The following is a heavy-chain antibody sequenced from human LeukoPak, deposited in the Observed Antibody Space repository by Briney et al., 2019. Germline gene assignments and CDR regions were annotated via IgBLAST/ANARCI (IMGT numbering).Heavy chain of an antibody. CDR2: ISSISTTI. V-gene: IGHV3-48*02. J-gene: IGHJ4*02. CDR3: ARLFASTGDS. D-gene: IGHD2-8*02. CDR1: GFTFSSHS. Sequence: QRGGSLRLSCAASGFTFSSHSMNWVRQAPGKGLEWVSYISSISTTIYYADSVKGRFTISRDNAKNSLYLQMDSLRDEDTAVYYCARLFASTGDSWGRGNLFAVSS.